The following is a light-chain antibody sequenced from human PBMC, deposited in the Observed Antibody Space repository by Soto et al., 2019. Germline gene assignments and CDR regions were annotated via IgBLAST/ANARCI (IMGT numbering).Light chain of an antibody. Sequence: EIVMTQSPVTLSVSPGERATLSCRASQTISSNLAWYQEKPGQAPRLLIYGTSTRATGIPARFSGSGSGTEFTLTISSLQSEDFAVYSCQHYNNWPPLYTFGQGTKLESK. CDR3: QHYNNWPPLYT. CDR1: QTISSN. J-gene: IGKJ2*01. V-gene: IGKV3-15*01. CDR2: GTS.